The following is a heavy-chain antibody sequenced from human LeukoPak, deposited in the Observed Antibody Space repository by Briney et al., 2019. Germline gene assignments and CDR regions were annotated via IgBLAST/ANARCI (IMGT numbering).Heavy chain of an antibody. V-gene: IGHV4-4*07. Sequence: PETLDLTCSVSGGSLRTYYWSWIRQPAGKGLEWIGRVYTSGGTDYNPSLKSRVTMSVDTSRNQFSLKLSSVTAADTAVYYCARGGSGWPNYFDYWGQGALVTVSS. D-gene: IGHD6-19*01. CDR3: ARGGSGWPNYFDY. CDR1: GGSLRTYY. CDR2: VYTSGGT. J-gene: IGHJ4*02.